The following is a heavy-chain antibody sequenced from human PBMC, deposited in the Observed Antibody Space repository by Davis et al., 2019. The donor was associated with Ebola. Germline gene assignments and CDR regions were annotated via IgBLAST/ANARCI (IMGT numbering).Heavy chain of an antibody. CDR3: ARIPLGYSNYVGNWFDP. D-gene: IGHD4-11*01. CDR2: IYYSGST. Sequence: SETLSLTCSVSGGSISSGGYYWSWIRQHPGKGLEWIGYIYYSGSTNYNPSIKSRVTISVDTSKNQFSLKLSSVTAADTAVYYCARIPLGYSNYVGNWFDPWGQGTLVTVSS. V-gene: IGHV4-61*08. J-gene: IGHJ5*02. CDR1: GGSISSGGYY.